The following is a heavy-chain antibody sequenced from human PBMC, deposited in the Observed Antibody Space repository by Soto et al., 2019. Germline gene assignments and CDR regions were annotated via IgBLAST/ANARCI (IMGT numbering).Heavy chain of an antibody. Sequence: SLTCTVSGGSTSGHYWSWIRQPPGKGLEWIGYIYSSGSPHHNPSLKSRVIISEDRSKNQIYLKLNSVTAADTAVYYCAREYYYDSSGIGFDPWGPGTLVTVSS. D-gene: IGHD3-22*01. J-gene: IGHJ5*02. CDR1: GGSTSGHY. V-gene: IGHV4-59*11. CDR3: AREYYYDSSGIGFDP. CDR2: IYSSGSP.